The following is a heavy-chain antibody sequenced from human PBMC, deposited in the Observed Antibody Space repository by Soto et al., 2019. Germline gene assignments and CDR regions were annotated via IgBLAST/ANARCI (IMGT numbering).Heavy chain of an antibody. V-gene: IGHV3-33*01. CDR2: IWSDGSRQ. J-gene: IGHJ6*02. CDR3: AGEPKGVAYDMDV. CDR1: RLTFSIYD. D-gene: IGHD5-12*01. Sequence: QVQVVESGGGVVQPGTSLRLSCAASRLTFSIYDMHWVRQAPGKGLEWVALIWSDGSRQYYGDSVKGRFTISRDNSKSTLYLQINSLRVEDTAVYYCAGEPKGVAYDMDVWGQGTTVTVSS.